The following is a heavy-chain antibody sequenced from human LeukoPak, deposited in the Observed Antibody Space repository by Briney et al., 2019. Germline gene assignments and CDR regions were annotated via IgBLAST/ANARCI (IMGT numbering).Heavy chain of an antibody. CDR2: ISYDGSKK. Sequence: GGSLRLSCAASGFTFSSYAMHWVRQAPGKGLEWLAVISYDGSKKYYADSVKGRFTISRDNSKNTLYLQMNSLRAEDTAVYYCARGGPSVVPAATRFDPWGQGTLVTVSS. D-gene: IGHD2-2*01. CDR3: ARGGPSVVPAATRFDP. J-gene: IGHJ5*02. V-gene: IGHV3-30-3*01. CDR1: GFTFSSYA.